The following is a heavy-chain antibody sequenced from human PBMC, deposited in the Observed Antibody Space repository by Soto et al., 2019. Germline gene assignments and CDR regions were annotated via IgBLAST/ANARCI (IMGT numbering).Heavy chain of an antibody. CDR1: GYTFTSYD. D-gene: IGHD3-22*01. CDR3: ALSVSETYDSSGYYVERIDY. CDR2: MNPNSGNT. V-gene: IGHV1-8*01. Sequence: ASVKVSCKASGYTFTSYDINWVRQATGQGLEWMGWMNPNSGNTGYEQKFQGRVTMTRNTSISTAYMELSSLRSEDTAVYYCALSVSETYDSSGYYVERIDYWGQGTLVTVSS. J-gene: IGHJ4*02.